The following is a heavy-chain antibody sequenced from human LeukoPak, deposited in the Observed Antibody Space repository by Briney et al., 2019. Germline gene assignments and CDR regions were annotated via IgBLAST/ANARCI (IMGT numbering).Heavy chain of an antibody. D-gene: IGHD3-9*01. CDR1: GGSISSSSYY. CDR3: ARLGRYSPDV. CDR2: IYYSGST. V-gene: IGHV4-39*01. Sequence: SETLSLTCTVSGGSISSSSYYWGWIRQPPGKGLEWIGSIYYSGSTYYNPSLKSRVTISVDTSKNQFSLKLSSVTAADTAVYYCARLGRYSPDVWGQGTTVTVSS. J-gene: IGHJ6*02.